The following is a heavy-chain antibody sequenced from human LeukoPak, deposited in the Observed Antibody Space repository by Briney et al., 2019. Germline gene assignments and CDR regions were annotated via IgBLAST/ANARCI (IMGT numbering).Heavy chain of an antibody. CDR1: GFTFSRYT. CDR2: ISGGSTII. J-gene: IGHJ4*02. Sequence: GGSLRLSCVASGFTFSRYTMNWVRQAPGKGLEWVSYISGGSTIIYYADSVKGRFTISRDNAKNSLYLQMHNLRDEDTAVYYCARGSGTVLGVNWGQGTLVTVSS. CDR3: ARGSGTVLGVN. V-gene: IGHV3-48*02. D-gene: IGHD3-16*01.